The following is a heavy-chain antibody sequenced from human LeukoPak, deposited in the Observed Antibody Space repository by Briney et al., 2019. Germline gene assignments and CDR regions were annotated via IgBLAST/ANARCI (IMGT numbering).Heavy chain of an antibody. CDR3: AXXXXXSSVYSGMDV. V-gene: IGHV4-4*07. J-gene: IGHJ6*02. D-gene: IGHD3-22*01. CDR1: GGSISSHY. CDR2: IYSSGST. Sequence: SETLSLTCTVSGGSISSHYWSWIRQPAGKGLEWIGRIYSSGSTNYNPSLKSRVTMSVDTSKNQFSLKLRSVTAADTAVYYCAXXXXXSSVYSGMDVWGQGTTVTVSS.